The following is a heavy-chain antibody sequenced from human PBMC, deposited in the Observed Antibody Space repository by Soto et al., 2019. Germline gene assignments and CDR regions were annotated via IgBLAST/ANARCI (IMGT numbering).Heavy chain of an antibody. Sequence: QITLKESGPTLMKPTQTLTLTCTFSGFSLTTTGVGVGWIRQPPGKALEWLALIYWDDDKRYSPSLKSRLTISKDTSNHPVVLTIAYVDSVDTATYYCAHSHRLDETGNYGAFDIWGEGTVVAVSS. V-gene: IGHV2-5*02. CDR1: GFSLTTTGVG. J-gene: IGHJ3*02. CDR2: IYWDDDK. CDR3: AHSHRLDETGNYGAFDI. D-gene: IGHD1-7*01.